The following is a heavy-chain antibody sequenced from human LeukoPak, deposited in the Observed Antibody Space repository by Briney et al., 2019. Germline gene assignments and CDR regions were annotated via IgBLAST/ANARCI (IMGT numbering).Heavy chain of an antibody. CDR2: ISGSGGST. J-gene: IGHJ5*02. D-gene: IGHD1-26*01. CDR3: EKPRGVGANWFDP. V-gene: IGHV3-23*01. CDR1: GLTFVNYG. Sequence: GGSLRLSCAASGLTFVNYGANWVRQAPGKGLEWVSAISGSGGSTYYADSVKGRFTISRDNSKNTLYLQMNSLRAEDTAVYYCEKPRGVGANWFDPWGQGTLVTVSS.